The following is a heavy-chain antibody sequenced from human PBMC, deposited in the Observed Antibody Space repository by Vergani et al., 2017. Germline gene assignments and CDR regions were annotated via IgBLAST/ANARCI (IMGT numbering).Heavy chain of an antibody. CDR2: IDHTGRP. CDR1: GGSFTSYH. J-gene: IGHJ6*03. D-gene: IGHD4-11*01. CDR3: ARVNTETNGHLYYYYYMDV. V-gene: IGHV4-34*01. Sequence: QVQLQQWGGGLLKPSETLSLTCVVNGGSFTSYHWTWIRQSPGEGLEWVGDIDHTGRPDYNPSLKSRLTMSVGKSRNQFSLQLNSVTAADTAIYFCARVNTETNGHLYYYYYMDVWGQGTAVTVS.